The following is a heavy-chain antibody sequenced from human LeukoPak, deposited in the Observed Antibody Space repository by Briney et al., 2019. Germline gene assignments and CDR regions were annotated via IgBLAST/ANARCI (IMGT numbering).Heavy chain of an antibody. CDR3: TIPASGYSYGVLDS. D-gene: IGHD5-18*01. V-gene: IGHV3-15*01. CDR2: IRSKTDGGKT. J-gene: IGHJ4*02. Sequence: GGSLRLSCAASAFTFSNVWMSRVRQAPGKGLEWVGRIRSKTDGGKTDYAAPVKGRFTISRDDSKNTLYLQMDSLKTEDTAVYYCTIPASGYSYGVLDSWGQGALVTVSS. CDR1: AFTFSNVW.